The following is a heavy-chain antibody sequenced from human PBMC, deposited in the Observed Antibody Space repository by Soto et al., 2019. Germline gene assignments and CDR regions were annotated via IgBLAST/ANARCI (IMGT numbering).Heavy chain of an antibody. CDR2: INAGNGNT. Sequence: ASVKVSCKASGYTFTSYAMHWVRQAPGQRLEWMGWINAGNGNTKYSQKFQGRVTITRDTSASTAYMELSSLRSEDTAVYYCARDVYYDFWSGYSNFDYWGQGTLVTVSS. J-gene: IGHJ4*02. V-gene: IGHV1-3*01. CDR1: GYTFTSYA. D-gene: IGHD3-3*01. CDR3: ARDVYYDFWSGYSNFDY.